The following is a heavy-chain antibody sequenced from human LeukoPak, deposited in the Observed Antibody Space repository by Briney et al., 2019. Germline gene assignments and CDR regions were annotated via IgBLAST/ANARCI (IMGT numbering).Heavy chain of an antibody. Sequence: AGGSLRLSCAASGFTVSSNYMSWVRQAPGKGLEWVSAISGSGASTYYADSVKGRFTISRDNSKNTLYLQMNSLRVDDMAVYYCAMRGGPDYWGQGTLVTLSS. CDR3: AMRGGPDY. CDR2: ISGSGAST. CDR1: GFTVSSNY. D-gene: IGHD2-15*01. V-gene: IGHV3-23*01. J-gene: IGHJ4*02.